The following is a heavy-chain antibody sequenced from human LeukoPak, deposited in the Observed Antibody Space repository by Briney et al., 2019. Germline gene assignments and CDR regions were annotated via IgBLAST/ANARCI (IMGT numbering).Heavy chain of an antibody. J-gene: IGHJ5*02. D-gene: IGHD3-10*01. CDR2: IYYGGST. CDR3: ARDYGSGSSWFDP. Sequence: SETLSLTCTVSGGSISSYYWSWIRQPPGKGLEWIGYIYYGGSTNYNPSLKSRVTISVDTSKNQFSLKLSSVTAADTAVYYCARDYGSGSSWFDPWGQGTLVTVSS. CDR1: GGSISSYY. V-gene: IGHV4-59*01.